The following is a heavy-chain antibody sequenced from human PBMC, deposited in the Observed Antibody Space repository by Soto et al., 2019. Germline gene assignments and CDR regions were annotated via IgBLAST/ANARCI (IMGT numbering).Heavy chain of an antibody. CDR2: IHSSGTT. J-gene: IGHJ4*02. Sequence: QVQLQESGPGLVKPSETLSLTCIVSGGSIRPYYWSWFRQPPGKGLDWIGYIHSSGTTNYNPSLKSRVTKSVDTSKNQFSLKLNSVAAADAAVYYCARQGSTSLRYFDYRGQGTPVTVSS. CDR1: GGSIRPYY. V-gene: IGHV4-59*08. D-gene: IGHD2-2*01. CDR3: ARQGSTSLRYFDY.